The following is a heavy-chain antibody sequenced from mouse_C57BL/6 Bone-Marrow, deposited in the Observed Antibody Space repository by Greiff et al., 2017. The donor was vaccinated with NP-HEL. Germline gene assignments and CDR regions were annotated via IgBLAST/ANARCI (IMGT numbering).Heavy chain of an antibody. J-gene: IGHJ4*01. CDR3: ARNHYGDAMDY. CDR1: DYTFTSYW. V-gene: IGHV1-69*01. Sequence: QVQLQQPGAELVMPGASVKLSCKASDYTFTSYWMHWVKQRPGQGLEWIGEIDPSDSYTNYNQKFKGKSTLTVDKSSSTAYMQLSSLTSEDSAVYYCARNHYGDAMDYWGQGTSVTVSS. CDR2: IDPSDSYT. D-gene: IGHD1-1*02.